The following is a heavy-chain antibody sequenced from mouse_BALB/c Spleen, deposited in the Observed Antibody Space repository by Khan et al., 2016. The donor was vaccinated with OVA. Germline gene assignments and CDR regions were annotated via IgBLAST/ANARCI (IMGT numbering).Heavy chain of an antibody. D-gene: IGHD1-1*01. CDR1: GYSFTSYY. V-gene: IGHV1-31*01. J-gene: IGHJ3*01. Sequence: EVQLQESGPELMKPGASVKISCKASGYSFTSYYIHWVKQSHGKTLEWIGYIDPFNGGSTYNQKFNVKATLTVDKSSNTAYMHLSSLTSEDSAVYYCARHGSTSWFADWGQGTLVTVSA. CDR3: ARHGSTSWFAD. CDR2: IDPFNGGS.